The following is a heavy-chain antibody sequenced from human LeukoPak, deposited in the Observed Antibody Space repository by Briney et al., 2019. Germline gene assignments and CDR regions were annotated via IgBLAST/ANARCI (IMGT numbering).Heavy chain of an antibody. D-gene: IGHD1-1*01. V-gene: IGHV3-21*01. CDR1: GFPFGNYW. CDR2: INSGSTYT. CDR3: ARSLTTLTYEGY. J-gene: IGHJ4*02. Sequence: GGSLRLSCAASGFPFGNYWMHWVRQVPGKGLEWVSSINSGSTYTYYTESVKGRFTVSRDNAKNSLFLQMNSLRAEDTAIYYCARSLTTLTYEGYWGQGTLVTVPS.